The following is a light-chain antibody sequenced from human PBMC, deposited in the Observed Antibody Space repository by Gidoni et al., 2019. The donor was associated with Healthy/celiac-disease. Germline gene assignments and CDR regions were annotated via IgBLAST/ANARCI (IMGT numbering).Light chain of an antibody. V-gene: IGKV1-9*01. CDR3: QQLNSYPRVT. Sequence: DIHLTQSPSFLSASVGDRVTITCRASQGISRYLAWYQQKPGKAPKLLIYAASTLQSGVPSRFSGSGSGTEFTLTISSLQPEDFATDYCQQLNSYPRVTFGQGTRLEIK. CDR1: QGISRY. J-gene: IGKJ5*01. CDR2: AAS.